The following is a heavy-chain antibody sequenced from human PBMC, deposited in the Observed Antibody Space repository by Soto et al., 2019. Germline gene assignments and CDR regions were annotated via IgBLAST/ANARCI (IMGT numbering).Heavy chain of an antibody. CDR1: GFSLSTNGVG. D-gene: IGHD4-17*01. CDR3: VHRADYGDLPLFDY. V-gene: IGHV2-5*01. Sequence: QITLKESGPTLVKPTQTLTLTCTFSGFSLSTNGVGVGWIRQPPGKALECLALIYWNGDERYSPSLKSRLIITKDTSKNQVVLTMTDTDPVDTATYYCVHRADYGDLPLFDYWGQGTLVTVSS. CDR2: IYWNGDE. J-gene: IGHJ4*02.